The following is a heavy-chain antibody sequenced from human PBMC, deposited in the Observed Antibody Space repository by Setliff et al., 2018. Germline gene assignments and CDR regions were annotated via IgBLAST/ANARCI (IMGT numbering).Heavy chain of an antibody. CDR3: ARVSGFLYVDV. CDR2: IHYSGTT. V-gene: IGHV4-59*11. D-gene: IGHD3-3*01. CDR1: GGSSSSHY. J-gene: IGHJ6*03. Sequence: SETLSLTCTVSGGSSSSHYWSWIRQPPGKGLEWIGYIHYSGTTNYNPSLKSRVTLSLDTAKNQFSLELRAVTAADTALYYCARVSGFLYVDVWGKGTTVTVSS.